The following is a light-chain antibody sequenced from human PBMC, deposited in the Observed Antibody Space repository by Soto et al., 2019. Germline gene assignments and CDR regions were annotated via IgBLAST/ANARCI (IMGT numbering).Light chain of an antibody. CDR2: DVS. Sequence: QSALTQPRSVSGSPGQSVTISCTGTSSDVGGYNYVSWYQQHPGKAPKLMIYDVSKRPSGVPDRFSGSKSGNTASLTISVLQGEDEADYYCCSYAGSYSYVFGTGTKLTVL. CDR1: SSDVGGYNY. V-gene: IGLV2-11*01. J-gene: IGLJ1*01. CDR3: CSYAGSYSYV.